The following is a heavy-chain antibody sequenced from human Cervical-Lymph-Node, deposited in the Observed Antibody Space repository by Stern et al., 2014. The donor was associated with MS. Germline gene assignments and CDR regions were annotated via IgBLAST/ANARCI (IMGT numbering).Heavy chain of an antibody. D-gene: IGHD5-12*01. J-gene: IGHJ6*02. Sequence: VQLVESGAEVKKPGESLKISCKGFGYSFSTYWIGWVRQMPGKGLEWMGIISPDDSDTRYSPSFQGQVTISADKSINTAYLQWSSLKASDTAMYYCARHLATIRPGIAGIRRYYYYAMDVWGQGTTVTVSS. CDR2: ISPDDSDT. CDR1: GYSFSTYW. CDR3: ARHLATIRPGIAGIRRYYYYAMDV. V-gene: IGHV5-51*01.